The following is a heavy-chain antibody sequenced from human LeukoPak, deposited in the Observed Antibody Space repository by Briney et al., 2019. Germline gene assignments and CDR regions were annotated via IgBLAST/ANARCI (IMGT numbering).Heavy chain of an antibody. Sequence: GRSLRLSCAASGFTFSSYAMHWVRQAPGKGLGWVAVISYDGSNKYYADSVKGRFTISRDNSKNTLYLQMNSLGAEDTAVYYCARDVWDYGDYMDYWGQGTLATVSS. D-gene: IGHD4-17*01. J-gene: IGHJ4*02. CDR3: ARDVWDYGDYMDY. CDR2: ISYDGSNK. V-gene: IGHV3-30*04. CDR1: GFTFSSYA.